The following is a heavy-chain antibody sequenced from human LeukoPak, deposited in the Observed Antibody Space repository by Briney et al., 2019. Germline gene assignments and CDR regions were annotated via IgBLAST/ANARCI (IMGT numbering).Heavy chain of an antibody. CDR1: GGSFSGYY. Sequence: SETLSLTCAVYGGSFSGYYWSWIRQPPGKGLEWIGEINHSGSTNYNPSLKSRVTISVDTSKNQFSLKLSSVTAADTAVYYCARGKGYSSGWYYDFFDYWGQGTLVTVSS. CDR3: ARGKGYSSGWYYDFFDY. V-gene: IGHV4-34*01. J-gene: IGHJ4*02. D-gene: IGHD6-19*01. CDR2: INHSGST.